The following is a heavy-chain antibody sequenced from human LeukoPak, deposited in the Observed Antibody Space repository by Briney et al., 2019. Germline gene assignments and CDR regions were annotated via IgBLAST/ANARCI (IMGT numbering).Heavy chain of an antibody. CDR1: AFTFSDYS. D-gene: IGHD1-26*01. Sequence: GGSLRLSCAASAFTFSDYSMNWVRQAPGKGLEWVSYISGRSSTIYYADSVKGRFTISRDNAKNSMYLQMNSLRAEDTAVYYCARDRIKSGSYYFDYRGQGTLVTVSS. J-gene: IGHJ4*02. CDR3: ARDRIKSGSYYFDY. CDR2: ISGRSSTI. V-gene: IGHV3-48*01.